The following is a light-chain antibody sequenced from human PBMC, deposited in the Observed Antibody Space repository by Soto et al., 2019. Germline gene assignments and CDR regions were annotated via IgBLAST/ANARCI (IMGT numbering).Light chain of an antibody. V-gene: IGKV1-33*01. CDR2: DAS. Sequence: DIQMTQSPSSLSASVGGRVTITCQASQDINKYLNWYQQKPGKAPKLLIYDASNLETGVPSRFSGSGSGTDFTFTISSLQAEDLATYYCQQYDIMHRTFGQGTKLEIK. CDR1: QDINKY. CDR3: QQYDIMHRT. J-gene: IGKJ2*02.